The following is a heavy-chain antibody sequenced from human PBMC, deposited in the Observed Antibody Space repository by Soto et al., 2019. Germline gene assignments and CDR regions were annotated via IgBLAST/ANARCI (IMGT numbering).Heavy chain of an antibody. CDR2: IYYSGST. V-gene: IGHV4-59*01. D-gene: IGHD3-9*01. Sequence: EPLPLTSTDSGGCISSYYWSWIRPSPGKGLEWIGYIYYSGSTNYNPSLKSRVTISVDTSKNHFSLQLRSVTAADTAVYYCAREWIFTGRDYFDYWGQGTLVTVSS. CDR3: AREWIFTGRDYFDY. CDR1: GGCISSYY. J-gene: IGHJ4*02.